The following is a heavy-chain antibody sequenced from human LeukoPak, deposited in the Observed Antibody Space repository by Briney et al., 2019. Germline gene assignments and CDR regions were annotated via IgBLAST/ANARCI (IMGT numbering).Heavy chain of an antibody. V-gene: IGHV4-4*07. Sequence: NPSETLSLTCTVSGGSISSYYWSWIRQPAGKGLEWIRRIYSSGRSNYNPSLKSRVTMSVDTSKNQFSLNLSSVTAADTAVFYCAREAYGDYYFDSWGLGTLVTVSS. J-gene: IGHJ4*02. CDR3: AREAYGDYYFDS. CDR1: GGSISSYY. D-gene: IGHD4-17*01. CDR2: IYSSGRS.